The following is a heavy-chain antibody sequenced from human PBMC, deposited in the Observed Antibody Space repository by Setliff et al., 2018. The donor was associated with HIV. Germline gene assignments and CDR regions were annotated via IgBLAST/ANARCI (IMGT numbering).Heavy chain of an antibody. CDR3: ARGRTNSSYYHFWSAYSYTMDV. CDR2: INPNTGGT. V-gene: IGHV1-2*04. J-gene: IGHJ6*02. Sequence: ASVKVSCKASGYTFTSYYMQWVRQAPGQGLEWMGIINPNTGGTDYAQKFQCWVTMTRETSISPAYMALRRLKSDDAAVYYCARGRTNSSYYHFWSAYSYTMDVWGHETTFTVSS. D-gene: IGHD3-3*01. CDR1: GYTFTSYY.